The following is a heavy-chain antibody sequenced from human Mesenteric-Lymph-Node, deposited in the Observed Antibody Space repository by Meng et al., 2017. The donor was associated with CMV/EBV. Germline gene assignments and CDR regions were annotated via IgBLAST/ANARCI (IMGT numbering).Heavy chain of an antibody. CDR2: INSDGSST. D-gene: IGHD4-11*01. J-gene: IGHJ6*02. CDR3: ARDRGYSNPYYYYYYGMDV. Sequence: GESLKISCAASGFTFSSYWMHWVRQAPGKGLVWVSRINSDGSSTSYADSVKGRFTISRDNAKNTLYLQMNSLRAEDTAVYYCARDRGYSNPYYYYYYGMDVWGQGTTVTVSS. V-gene: IGHV3-74*01. CDR1: GFTFSSYW.